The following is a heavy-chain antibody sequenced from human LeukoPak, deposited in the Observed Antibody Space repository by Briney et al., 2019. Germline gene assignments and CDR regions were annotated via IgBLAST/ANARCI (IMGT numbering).Heavy chain of an antibody. V-gene: IGHV1-69*13. CDR1: GGTFSSYS. J-gene: IGHJ4*02. CDR2: IIPIVGTA. D-gene: IGHD1-26*01. Sequence: SVKVSCKAAGGTFSSYSISWVRQAPGQGLEWMGAIIPIVGTAKYAQKFQGRVTITADEFTSTAYMELSSLRSEDTAVYYCAREGVGATKRGAFDYWGQGTLVTVSS. CDR3: AREGVGATKRGAFDY.